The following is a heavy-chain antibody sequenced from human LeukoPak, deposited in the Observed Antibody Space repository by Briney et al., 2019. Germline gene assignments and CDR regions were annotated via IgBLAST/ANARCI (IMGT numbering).Heavy chain of an antibody. CDR2: IWYDGTNK. D-gene: IGHD4-23*01. V-gene: IGHV3-33*01. CDR3: ARVSESGNSDY. J-gene: IGHJ4*02. Sequence: GGSLRLSCAASGFSFTSYGMHWVRQAPGKGLEWVAVIWYDGTNKYYADSVKGRFTISRDTSNNMLYLQMNSLRAEATAVYYCARVSESGNSDYGGQGHGVTVS. CDR1: GFSFTSYG.